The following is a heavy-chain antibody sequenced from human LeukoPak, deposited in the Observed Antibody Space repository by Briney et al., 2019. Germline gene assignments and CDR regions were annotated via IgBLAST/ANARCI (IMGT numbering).Heavy chain of an antibody. J-gene: IGHJ4*02. CDR3: ARGPPLIVVVPAAPDY. D-gene: IGHD2-2*01. Sequence: GGSLRLSCAASGFTFSSYAMHWVRQAPGKGLEWVAVISYDGSNKYYADSVKGRFTISRDNSKNTLYLQMNSLRAEDTAVYYCARGPPLIVVVPAAPDYWGQGTLVTVSS. CDR2: ISYDGSNK. CDR1: GFTFSSYA. V-gene: IGHV3-30-3*01.